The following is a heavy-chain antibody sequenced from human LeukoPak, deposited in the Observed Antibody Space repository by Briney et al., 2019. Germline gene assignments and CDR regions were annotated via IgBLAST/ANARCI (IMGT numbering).Heavy chain of an antibody. V-gene: IGHV3-30*03. CDR3: ARAGIAVAGGFDY. D-gene: IGHD6-19*01. CDR1: GFTFSSYG. Sequence: GRSLRLSCAASGFTFSSYGMHWVRQAPGKGLEWVAVISYDGSNKYYADSVKGRFTISRDNSKNTLYLQMNSLRAEDTAVYYCARAGIAVAGGFDYWGQGTLVTVSS. CDR2: ISYDGSNK. J-gene: IGHJ4*02.